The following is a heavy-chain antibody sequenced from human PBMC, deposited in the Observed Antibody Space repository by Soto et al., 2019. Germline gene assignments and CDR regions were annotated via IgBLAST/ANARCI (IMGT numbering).Heavy chain of an antibody. Sequence: ASVKVSCKASGYTFTSYGISWVRQAPGQGLEWMGWISAYNGNTNYAQKLQGRVTMTTDTSTSTAYMELRSLRSDDTSVYYCARGSGRTWEQEYFDYWGQGTLVTVSS. CDR3: ARGSGRTWEQEYFDY. D-gene: IGHD1-26*01. CDR2: ISAYNGNT. CDR1: GYTFTSYG. J-gene: IGHJ4*02. V-gene: IGHV1-18*01.